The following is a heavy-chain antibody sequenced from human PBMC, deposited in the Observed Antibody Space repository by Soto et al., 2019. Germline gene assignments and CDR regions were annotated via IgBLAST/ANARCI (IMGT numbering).Heavy chain of an antibody. CDR1: GFTFSAYD. V-gene: IGHV3-13*05. Sequence: EVQLVESGGGVVQPGGSLRLSCAASGFTFSAYDMHWVRQVPGKGLEWVSALGAADDPYYLRSVKGRFTISRENAKNSLCRQMNGLRAGDTAVYYCARAYSGRLPRRADYYYALDVWGQGTTVTVSS. CDR2: LGAADDP. CDR3: ARAYSGRLPRRADYYYALDV. D-gene: IGHD2-15*01. J-gene: IGHJ6*02.